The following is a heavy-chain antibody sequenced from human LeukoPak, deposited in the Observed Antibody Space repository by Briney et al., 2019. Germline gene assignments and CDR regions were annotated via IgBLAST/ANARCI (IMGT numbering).Heavy chain of an antibody. D-gene: IGHD2-2*01. V-gene: IGHV1-2*02. J-gene: IGHJ5*02. CDR1: GYTFTGYY. Sequence: ASVKVSCKASGYTFTGYYLHWVRLAPGQGLDWMGWINPKSGDANYAQKFQGRVTMTRDTSISTAYMEMSSLRSDDTAIYYCTRDHQLPLLGWFDPWGQGTLVIVSS. CDR3: TRDHQLPLLGWFDP. CDR2: INPKSGDA.